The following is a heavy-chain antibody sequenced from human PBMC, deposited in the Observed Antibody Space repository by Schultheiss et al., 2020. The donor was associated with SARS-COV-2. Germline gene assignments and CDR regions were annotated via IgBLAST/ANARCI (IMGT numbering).Heavy chain of an antibody. J-gene: IGHJ6*03. CDR3: AKDRRYQRRHYMDV. CDR2: ISYDGSNK. Sequence: GGSLRLSCAASGFTFSSYAMSWVRQAPGKGLEWVAVISYDGSNKYYADSVKGRFTISRDNSKNTLYLQMNSLRAEDTAVYYCAKDRRYQRRHYMDVWGKGTTVTVSS. CDR1: GFTFSSYA. D-gene: IGHD2-2*01. V-gene: IGHV3-30*18.